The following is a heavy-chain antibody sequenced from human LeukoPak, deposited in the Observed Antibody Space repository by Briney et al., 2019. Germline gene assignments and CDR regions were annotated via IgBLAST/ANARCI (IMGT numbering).Heavy chain of an antibody. CDR1: GGSFSGYY. J-gene: IGHJ3*02. CDR3: ARERRYYDFWSGYYARDAFDI. CDR2: INHSGST. V-gene: IGHV4-34*01. Sequence: SETLSLTCAVYGGSFSGYYWRWIRDPPGKGLEWIGEINHSGSTNYNPSLKSRVTISLDTTKNQCSLKLSSVTAADTAVYNCARERRYYDFWSGYYARDAFDIWGQGTMVTVSS. D-gene: IGHD3-3*01.